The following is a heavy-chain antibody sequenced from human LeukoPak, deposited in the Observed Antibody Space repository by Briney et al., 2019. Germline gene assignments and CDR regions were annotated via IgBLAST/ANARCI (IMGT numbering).Heavy chain of an antibody. Sequence: ASVKVSCKASGYTFTGCYMHWVLQAPGQGLEWMGWINPNSGGTNYAQKFQGRVTMTRDTSISTAYMELSRLRSDDTAVYYCARANDIVVANWFDPWGQGTLVTVSS. CDR1: GYTFTGCY. V-gene: IGHV1-2*02. CDR3: ARANDIVVANWFDP. J-gene: IGHJ5*02. CDR2: INPNSGGT. D-gene: IGHD2-15*01.